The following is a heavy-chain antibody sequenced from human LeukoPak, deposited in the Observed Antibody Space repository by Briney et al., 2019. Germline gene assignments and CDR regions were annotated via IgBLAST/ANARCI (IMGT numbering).Heavy chain of an antibody. J-gene: IGHJ4*02. CDR3: ARGHYYDSSGLLLYY. D-gene: IGHD3-22*01. CDR2: IWYDGSNK. Sequence: GGSLRLSCAASGFTFSSYGMHWVRQAPGKGLEWVAAIWYDGSNKYYADSVKGRFTISRDNSKNALYLQMNSLRAEDTAVYYCARGHYYDSSGLLLYYWGQGTLVTVSS. CDR1: GFTFSSYG. V-gene: IGHV3-33*01.